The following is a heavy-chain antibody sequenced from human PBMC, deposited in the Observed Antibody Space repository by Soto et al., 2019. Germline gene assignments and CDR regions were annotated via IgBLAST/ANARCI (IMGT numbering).Heavy chain of an antibody. Sequence: GGSLRLSCAASGFSFSRYGIHWVRQAPGKGLEWAAVISKDGGDKEYAESVKGRCTISRENSKSTVCLQMNSLRVEDTAVYYCAKDGYKYKYYSDYWGQGTLVTVSS. V-gene: IGHV3-30*18. CDR1: GFSFSRYG. D-gene: IGHD5-18*01. J-gene: IGHJ4*02. CDR2: ISKDGGDK. CDR3: AKDGYKYKYYSDY.